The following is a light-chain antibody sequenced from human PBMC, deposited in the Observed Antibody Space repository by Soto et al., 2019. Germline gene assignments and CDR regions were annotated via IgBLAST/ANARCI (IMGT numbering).Light chain of an antibody. J-gene: IGKJ1*01. CDR3: QQSYSIPVWT. CDR1: QRIGSY. Sequence: DIQMTQSPSSLSASVGDSVTIPCRASQRIGSYVNWYQQKPGKAPKLLIYAATNLEEGVPSRFSGSGSGTDFSLSVSGLQPEDFATYYCQQSYSIPVWTFGHGTKVDIK. V-gene: IGKV1-39*01. CDR2: AAT.